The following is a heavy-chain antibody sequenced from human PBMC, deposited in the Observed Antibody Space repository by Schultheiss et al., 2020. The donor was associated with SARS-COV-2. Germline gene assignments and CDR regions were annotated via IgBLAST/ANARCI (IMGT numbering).Heavy chain of an antibody. J-gene: IGHJ6*02. V-gene: IGHV3-11*05. CDR3: AKDFETSTISRPISYGMDV. Sequence: GGSLRLSCAASGFTVSSNYMSWIRQAPGKGLEWVSHILSSGSYTNYADSVKGRFTISRDNSKNTLYLQMNSLRAEDTAVYYCAKDFETSTISRPISYGMDVWGQGTTVTVSS. D-gene: IGHD2-21*01. CDR2: ILSSGSYT. CDR1: GFTVSSNY.